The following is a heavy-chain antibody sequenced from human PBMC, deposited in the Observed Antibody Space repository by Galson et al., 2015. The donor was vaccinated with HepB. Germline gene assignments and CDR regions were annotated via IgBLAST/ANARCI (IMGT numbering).Heavy chain of an antibody. CDR2: ISAYNGNT. V-gene: IGHV1-18*01. Sequence: SVKVSCKASGYTFTSYGISWVRQAPGQGLEWMGWISAYNGNTNYAQKLQGRVTMTTDRSTSTAYMELRSLRSDDTAAYYCAREAEDCSSTSCYIIRGYYYYGMDVWGQGTTVTVSS. CDR1: GYTFTSYG. D-gene: IGHD2-2*02. J-gene: IGHJ6*02. CDR3: AREAEDCSSTSCYIIRGYYYYGMDV.